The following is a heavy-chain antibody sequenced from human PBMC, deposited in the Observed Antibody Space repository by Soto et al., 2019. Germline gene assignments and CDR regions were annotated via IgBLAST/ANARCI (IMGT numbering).Heavy chain of an antibody. CDR2: IIPIFPTP. CDR3: ALDKDRQKLGGKYYYGIDV. J-gene: IGHJ6*02. V-gene: IGHV1-69*12. CDR1: GGTFGNSA. Sequence: QVQLVQSGAEVKKPGSSVTVSCKASGGTFGNSAISWVRQAPGHGLEWMGGIIPIFPTPDYAQNFQGRLTITADGSTSTDYMELTSLRSEDTAVYYWALDKDRQKLGGKYYYGIDVWCQGTTVTVSS. D-gene: IGHD3-3*02.